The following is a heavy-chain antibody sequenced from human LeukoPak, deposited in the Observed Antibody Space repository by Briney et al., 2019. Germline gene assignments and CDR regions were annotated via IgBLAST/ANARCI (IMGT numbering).Heavy chain of an antibody. V-gene: IGHV1-69*13. Sequence: SVKVSCKASGGTFSSYAISWVRQAPGQGLEWMGGIIPIFGTANYAQKFQGRVTITADESTSTAYMELSSLRSEDTAVYYCARSGGYCSGGSCYNYMDVWGKGTTVTISS. D-gene: IGHD2-15*01. CDR1: GGTFSSYA. J-gene: IGHJ6*03. CDR3: ARSGGYCSGGSCYNYMDV. CDR2: IIPIFGTA.